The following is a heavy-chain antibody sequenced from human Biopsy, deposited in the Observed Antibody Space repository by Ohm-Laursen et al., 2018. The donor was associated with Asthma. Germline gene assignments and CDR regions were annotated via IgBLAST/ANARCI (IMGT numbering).Heavy chain of an antibody. D-gene: IGHD3-3*01. CDR3: AKRRGYSDLTDFDH. V-gene: IGHV3-30*18. J-gene: IGHJ4*02. CDR2: VSYDGGVA. Sequence: SSLRLSCAASGFSFSNYGMHWVRQAPGKGLEWVAVVSYDGGVAHYADSMKGRFTISRDNAKSTLYLQMNRLRTDDTAVYFCAKRRGYSDLTDFDHWGQGTLATVSS. CDR1: GFSFSNYG.